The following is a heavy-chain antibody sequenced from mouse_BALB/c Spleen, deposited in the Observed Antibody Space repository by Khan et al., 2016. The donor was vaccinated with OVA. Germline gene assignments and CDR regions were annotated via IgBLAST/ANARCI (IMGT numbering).Heavy chain of an antibody. CDR1: GYTFTNYV. D-gene: IGHD1-1*01. CDR3: ARYASSPYYAMDY. V-gene: IGHV1S136*01. Sequence: VQLQQSGPELVKPGASVKMSCKASGYTFTNYVMHWVKQKPGQGLEWIGYINPYNDGTKYSEKFKGKATLTSDKSSSKAYMELISLTSEDSAVYYCARYASSPYYAMDYWGQGTSVTVSS. CDR2: INPYNDGT. J-gene: IGHJ4*01.